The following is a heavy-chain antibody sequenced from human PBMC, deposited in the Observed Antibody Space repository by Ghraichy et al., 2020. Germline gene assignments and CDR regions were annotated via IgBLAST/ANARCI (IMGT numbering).Heavy chain of an antibody. D-gene: IGHD4-17*01. J-gene: IGHJ4*02. CDR2: INAGNGNT. CDR3: ARMTQGATVTLGRGLYGY. CDR1: GYTFTSYA. V-gene: IGHV1-3*01. Sequence: ASVKVSCKASGYTFTSYAMHWVRQAPGQRLEWMGWINAGNGNTKYSQKFQGRVTITRDTSASTAYMELSSLRSEDTAVYYCARMTQGATVTLGRGLYGYWGQGTLVTVSS.